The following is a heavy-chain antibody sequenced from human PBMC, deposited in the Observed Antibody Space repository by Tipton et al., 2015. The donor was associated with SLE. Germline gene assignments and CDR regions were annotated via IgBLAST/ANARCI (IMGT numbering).Heavy chain of an antibody. J-gene: IGHJ4*02. CDR3: ARARRTTSSHFDY. D-gene: IGHD1-14*01. CDR2: MYYSGST. Sequence: GLVKPSETLSLSCTVSGGSISSFYWSWIRQPPGKGLEWIGYMYYSGSTNYNPSLKSRVTIFVDTSKNQISLKLTSMTPADTALYYCARARRTTSSHFDYWGQGTLVTVSS. CDR1: GGSISSFY. V-gene: IGHV4-59*12.